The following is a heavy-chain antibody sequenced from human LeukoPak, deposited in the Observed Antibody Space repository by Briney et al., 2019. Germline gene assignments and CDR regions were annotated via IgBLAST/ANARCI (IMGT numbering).Heavy chain of an antibody. CDR1: GFTFSSYS. J-gene: IGHJ4*02. V-gene: IGHV3-21*01. Sequence: PGGSLRLSCAASGFTFSSYSMDWVRQAPGKGLEWVSSISSSSSYIYYADSVKGRFTISRDNAKNSLYLQMNSLRAEDTAVYYCARDEAGTFDYWGQGTLVTVSS. CDR2: ISSSSSYI. D-gene: IGHD6-19*01. CDR3: ARDEAGTFDY.